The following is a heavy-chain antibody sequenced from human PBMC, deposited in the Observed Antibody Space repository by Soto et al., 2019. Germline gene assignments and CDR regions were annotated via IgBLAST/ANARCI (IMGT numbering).Heavy chain of an antibody. V-gene: IGHV4-30-4*01. Sequence: SETLSLTCTVSGGSISSGDYYWSWIRQPPGKGLEWIGYIYYSGSTYYNPSLKSPVTISLDTSKNQFSLKLNSVTAADTAVYYCARDLLLAHRGINWFDPWGQGTLVTVSS. D-gene: IGHD3-16*01. J-gene: IGHJ5*02. CDR3: ARDLLLAHRGINWFDP. CDR1: GGSISSGDYY. CDR2: IYYSGST.